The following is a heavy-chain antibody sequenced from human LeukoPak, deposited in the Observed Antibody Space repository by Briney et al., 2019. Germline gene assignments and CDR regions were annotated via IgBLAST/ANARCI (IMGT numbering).Heavy chain of an antibody. D-gene: IGHD3-22*01. Sequence: SETLSLTCAVSGGSISSSNWWSWVRQPPGKGLEWIGEIYHSGSTNYNPSLKSRVTISVDKSKNQFSLKLSSVTAADTAVYYCARSSYDSSGPFDYWGQGTLVTASS. V-gene: IGHV4-4*02. CDR3: ARSSYDSSGPFDY. CDR1: GGSISSSNW. J-gene: IGHJ4*02. CDR2: IYHSGST.